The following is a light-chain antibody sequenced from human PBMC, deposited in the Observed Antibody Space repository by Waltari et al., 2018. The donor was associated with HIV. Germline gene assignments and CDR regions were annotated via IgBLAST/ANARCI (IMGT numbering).Light chain of an antibody. CDR3: QSADRSGSHVV. Sequence: SYELTQPPSMSVSPGQTARITCFGDALPNRYAYWYQQRPGQAPVLVIYKDRERPSGIPDRFSGSNSGTTVTLIISGVQPEDEADYYCQSADRSGSHVVFGGGTKVTV. J-gene: IGLJ2*01. CDR1: ALPNRY. CDR2: KDR. V-gene: IGLV3-25*03.